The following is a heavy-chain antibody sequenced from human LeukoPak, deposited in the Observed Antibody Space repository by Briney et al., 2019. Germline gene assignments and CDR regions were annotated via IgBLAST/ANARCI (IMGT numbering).Heavy chain of an antibody. V-gene: IGHV3-74*03. CDR3: ERVIVGGLRAFAM. D-gene: IGHD1-26*01. Sequence: GGSLRLSCAACGFTFTNYWMHWVRQAPGKGLVWVSGIDGYGTTKYEDSARGRFTISRDNAQKTLFLQMNGLRAEDMAVYYGERVIVGGLRAFAMWGQGTMVTVSS. CDR2: IDGYGTT. J-gene: IGHJ3*02. CDR1: GFTFTNYW.